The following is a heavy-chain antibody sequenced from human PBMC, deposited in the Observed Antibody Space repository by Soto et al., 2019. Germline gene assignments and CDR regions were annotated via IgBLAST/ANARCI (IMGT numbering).Heavy chain of an antibody. CDR1: GFTFSSYA. Sequence: EVQLLESGGGLVQPGGSLRLSCAASGFTFSSYAMSWVRQAPGKGLEWVSAISGSGGSTYYADSVKGRFTISRDNSMNTLYLQMNSLRAEDTGVYYCVKDRRGADDYRGQGTLVTVSS. CDR3: VKDRRGADDY. J-gene: IGHJ4*02. CDR2: ISGSGGST. D-gene: IGHD1-26*01. V-gene: IGHV3-23*01.